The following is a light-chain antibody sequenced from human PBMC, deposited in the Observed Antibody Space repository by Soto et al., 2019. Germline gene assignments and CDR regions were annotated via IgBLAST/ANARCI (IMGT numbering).Light chain of an antibody. CDR3: GSYVGSSIYV. Sequence: QSVLTQPASVSGSPGQSITFSCTGTSSDVGSYNLVSWYQQHPGKAPKVMIYEVSKRPSGVPNRFSGSKSGYTASLTISGLRAEDEDNFYCGSYVGSSIYVFETGTKVTV. CDR2: EVS. V-gene: IGLV2-23*02. CDR1: SSDVGSYNL. J-gene: IGLJ1*01.